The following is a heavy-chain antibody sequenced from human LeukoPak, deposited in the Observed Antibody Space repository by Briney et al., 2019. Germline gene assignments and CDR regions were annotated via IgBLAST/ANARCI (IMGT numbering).Heavy chain of an antibody. CDR1: GFAYTTDA. Sequence: GGSLRLSCAASGFAYTTDAMHWVRQAPGRGLEWVAVISYDGSIKYYADSVKGRFTISRDNSKNTLYPQKNSLRPEDKAIYYCANLHDYWGQGTLVTVSS. CDR2: ISYDGSIK. J-gene: IGHJ4*02. V-gene: IGHV3-30*18. CDR3: ANLHDY.